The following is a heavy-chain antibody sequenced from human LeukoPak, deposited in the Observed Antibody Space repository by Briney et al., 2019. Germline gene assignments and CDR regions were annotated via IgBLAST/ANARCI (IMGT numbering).Heavy chain of an antibody. CDR1: GFTVSSNY. D-gene: IGHD6-13*01. V-gene: IGHV3-53*04. CDR2: IYSGGST. Sequence: TGGSLRLSCAASGFTVSSNYMSWVHQAPGKGLEWVSVIYSGGSTYYADSVKGRFTISRHNSKNTLYLQMNSLRAEDTAVYYCARGIAAAGDYYGMDVWGQGTTVTVSS. J-gene: IGHJ6*02. CDR3: ARGIAAAGDYYGMDV.